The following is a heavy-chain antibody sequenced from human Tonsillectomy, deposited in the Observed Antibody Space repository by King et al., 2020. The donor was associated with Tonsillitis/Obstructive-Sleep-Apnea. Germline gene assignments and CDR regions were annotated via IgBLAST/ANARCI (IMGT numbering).Heavy chain of an antibody. CDR1: GFTFSSYG. D-gene: IGHD6-19*01. CDR2: IWYDGSNK. V-gene: IGHV3-33*01. J-gene: IGHJ4*02. CDR3: ARDDQSSSAWSSDY. Sequence: QLVQSGGGVVQPGRSLRLSCAASGFTFSSYGMHWVRQAPGKGLEWVAFIWYDGSNKFYADSVKGRFTISRDNSKNTLYLQMNSLRAEDTAVYYCARDDQSSSAWSSDYWGQGTLVTVSS.